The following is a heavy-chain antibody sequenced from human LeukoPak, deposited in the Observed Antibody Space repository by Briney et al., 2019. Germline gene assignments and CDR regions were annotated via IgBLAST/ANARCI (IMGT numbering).Heavy chain of an antibody. CDR3: ALWFGELVDY. Sequence: GGSLRLSCAASGFTFSSYAMSWFRQAPGKGLKWVSAISGSGGSTYYADSVKGRFTISRDNSKNTLYLQMNSLRAEDTAVYYCALWFGELVDYWGQGTLVTVSS. CDR2: ISGSGGST. D-gene: IGHD3-10*01. V-gene: IGHV3-23*01. J-gene: IGHJ4*02. CDR1: GFTFSSYA.